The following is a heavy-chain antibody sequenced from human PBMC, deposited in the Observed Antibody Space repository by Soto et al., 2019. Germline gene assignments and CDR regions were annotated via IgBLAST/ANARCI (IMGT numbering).Heavy chain of an antibody. Sequence: GGSLRLSCAASGFTVSSNYMSWVRQAPGKGLEWVSLIYTDTSTYFADSVKGRFTISRDNSKNTLYLQMNSLRAEDTAVYYCAKDVDYRNYVNSFDYWGQGTLVTVSS. D-gene: IGHD4-4*01. V-gene: IGHV3-66*01. CDR1: GFTVSSNY. CDR3: AKDVDYRNYVNSFDY. CDR2: IYTDTST. J-gene: IGHJ4*02.